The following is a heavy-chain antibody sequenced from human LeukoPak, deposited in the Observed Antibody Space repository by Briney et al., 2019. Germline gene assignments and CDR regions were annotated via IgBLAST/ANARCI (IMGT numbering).Heavy chain of an antibody. D-gene: IGHD5-24*01. CDR2: IYPGDSDS. CDR3: ARHGVEGYNGAFHI. V-gene: IGHV5-51*01. CDR1: GHIFTNYW. Sequence: GESLKISCKASGHIFTNYWIAGVRQMPGKGREWMWIIYPGDSDSRYSPSFQGHVTSSADKSISTAYLQWSSLKASDTDMYYCARHGVEGYNGAFHIWGQGTMVTVSS. J-gene: IGHJ3*02.